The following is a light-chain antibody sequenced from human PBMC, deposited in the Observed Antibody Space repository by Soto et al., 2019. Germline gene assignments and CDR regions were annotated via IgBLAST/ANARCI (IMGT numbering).Light chain of an antibody. CDR1: QSVSSSY. CDR3: QQYGSSPLT. Sequence: EIVLTQSPGTLALSPGERATLSCRASQSVSSSYLAWYQQKPGQAPRLLIYGASSRATGIPDRFSGSGSGTDFPLTISSREPEDFAVYYCQQYGSSPLTFGGGTKVEIK. V-gene: IGKV3-20*01. CDR2: GAS. J-gene: IGKJ4*02.